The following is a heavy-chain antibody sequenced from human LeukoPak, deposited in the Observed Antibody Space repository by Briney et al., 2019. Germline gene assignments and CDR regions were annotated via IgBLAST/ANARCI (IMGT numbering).Heavy chain of an antibody. CDR2: ISGSGGST. CDR3: AKAKPHCSGGSCPLYFDY. J-gene: IGHJ4*02. CDR1: GFTFSSYA. D-gene: IGHD2-15*01. Sequence: GGSLRLSCAASGFTFSSYAMSWVRQAPGKGLEWVSAISGSGGSTYYAGSVKGRFTISRDNSKNTLYLQMNSLRAEDTAVYYCAKAKPHCSGGSCPLYFDYWGQGTLVTVSS. V-gene: IGHV3-23*01.